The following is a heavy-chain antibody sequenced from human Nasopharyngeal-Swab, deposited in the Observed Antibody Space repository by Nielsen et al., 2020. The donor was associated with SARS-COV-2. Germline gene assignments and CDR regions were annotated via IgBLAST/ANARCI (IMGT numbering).Heavy chain of an antibody. V-gene: IGHV3-48*03. CDR2: LSSSGRTI. D-gene: IGHD6-19*01. J-gene: IGHJ4*02. Sequence: GESLKISCVASGFTFGSFEMNWVRQAPGKGLEWVSYLSSSGRTIYYADSVKGRFTVSRDNAKNSLYLQINSLRAEDTAVYYCARWGLVALDYWGQGTPVTASS. CDR1: GFTFGSFE. CDR3: ARWGLVALDY.